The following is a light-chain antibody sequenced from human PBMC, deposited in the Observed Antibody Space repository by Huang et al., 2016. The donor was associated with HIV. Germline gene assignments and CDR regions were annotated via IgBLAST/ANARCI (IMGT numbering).Light chain of an antibody. CDR1: QSVNSK. CDR3: QQYSKWPPNT. V-gene: IGKV3-15*01. CDR2: GAS. Sequence: EIVMTQSPASLSLSPGERATLSCRASQSVNSKLAWYQQKPGQAPWLLIYGASTRATGVPGRFSGSESGTEFTLTISSLQSEDFAVYYCQQYSKWPPNTFGQGTKLEIK. J-gene: IGKJ2*01.